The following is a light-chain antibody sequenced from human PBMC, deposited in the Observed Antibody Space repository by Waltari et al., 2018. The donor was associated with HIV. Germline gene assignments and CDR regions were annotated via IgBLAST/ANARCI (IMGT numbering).Light chain of an antibody. CDR1: SSDVGGYNY. CDR3: CSYAGSYRGV. Sequence: QSALTQPRSVSGPPGQSVPISCTGTSSDVGGYNYVPWSQQHPGKAPKLIIYDVSNRPSGVPERFSGSKSGNTASLTISGLQAEDEADYYCCSYAGSYRGVFGGGTKLTVL. CDR2: DVS. J-gene: IGLJ2*01. V-gene: IGLV2-11*01.